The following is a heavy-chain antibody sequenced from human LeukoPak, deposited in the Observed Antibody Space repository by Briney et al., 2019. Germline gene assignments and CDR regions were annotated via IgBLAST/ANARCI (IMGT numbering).Heavy chain of an antibody. Sequence: GGSLRLSCAASGFTFSSYAMSWVRQAPGKGLERVSAISGSGGSTYYADSVKGRFTICRDNSKNTLYLQMNSLRAEDTAVYYCAKDWTPYYYDSSGYYYGTLFDYWGQGTLVTVSS. V-gene: IGHV3-23*01. J-gene: IGHJ4*02. CDR3: AKDWTPYYYDSSGYYYGTLFDY. CDR2: ISGSGGST. D-gene: IGHD3-22*01. CDR1: GFTFSSYA.